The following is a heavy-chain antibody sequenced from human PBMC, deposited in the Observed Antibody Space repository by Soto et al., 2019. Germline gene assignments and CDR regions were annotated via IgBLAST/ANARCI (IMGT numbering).Heavy chain of an antibody. Sequence: ASVXVACRASWYTLTSYYVHFVRQAPGQGLEWMGIINPSGGSTRYAQKFQGRVTMTRDTSTSTVYMELRSLRSEDTAVYYCARRRKYDFDTWGQGTMLNV. V-gene: IGHV1-46*01. CDR2: INPSGGST. J-gene: IGHJ3*02. CDR1: WYTLTSYY. CDR3: ARRRKYDFDT.